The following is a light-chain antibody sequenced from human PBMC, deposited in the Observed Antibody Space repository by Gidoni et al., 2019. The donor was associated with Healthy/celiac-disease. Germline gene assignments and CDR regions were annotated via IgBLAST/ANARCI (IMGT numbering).Light chain of an antibody. CDR2: DAS. CDR3: QQRSNWQFT. CDR1: QSVSSY. V-gene: IGKV3-11*01. Sequence: EIVLTQSPATLSLSPGERATLSCRASQSVSSYLAWYQQKPGQAPRLLIYDASKRATGIPSRFSGSGSGTDFTLTISSLEPEDFAVYYCQQRSNWQFTFGPGTKVDIK. J-gene: IGKJ3*01.